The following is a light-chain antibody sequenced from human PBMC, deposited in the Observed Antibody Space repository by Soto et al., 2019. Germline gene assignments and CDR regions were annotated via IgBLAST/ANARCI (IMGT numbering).Light chain of an antibody. CDR1: SSDVGGYNY. Sequence: QSVLTQPPSASGSPGQSVTISCTGTSSDVGGYNYVSWYQQYPGKAPKLMIYEVSNRPSGVPDRFSGSKSGNTASLTVSGLQAEDEADYYCNSYAGSNHVVFGGGTKLTVL. CDR2: EVS. J-gene: IGLJ2*01. CDR3: NSYAGSNHVV. V-gene: IGLV2-8*01.